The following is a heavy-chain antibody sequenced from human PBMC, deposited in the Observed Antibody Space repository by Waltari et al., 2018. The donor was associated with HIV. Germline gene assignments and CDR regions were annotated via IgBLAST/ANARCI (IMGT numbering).Heavy chain of an antibody. Sequence: QVPPAQSGAEVTKLGAAAKVSCKASAYTCPHYGITSVRRAPGQGLRWWGWISAYNGNRSKAQKLQGRGTMTTDTSTSTAYMGLRSLRSDDTAVYYCARVGASGGGDWFDPWGQGTLVTVSS. CDR2: ISAYNGNR. J-gene: IGHJ5*02. V-gene: IGHV1-18*01. D-gene: IGHD1-26*01. CDR1: AYTCPHYG. CDR3: ARVGASGGGDWFDP.